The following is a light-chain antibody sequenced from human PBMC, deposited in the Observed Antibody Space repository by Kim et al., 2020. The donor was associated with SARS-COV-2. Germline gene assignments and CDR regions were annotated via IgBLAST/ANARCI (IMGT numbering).Light chain of an antibody. V-gene: IGLV3-19*01. CDR1: SLRSFN. CDR3: NTRNSSSNNVV. Sequence: AVGQTVKITGKGDSLRSFNASWYQQKPRQATVLVIYGKNNRPSGNPDQFTGTSAGSTASLTITGDQAEDEADYYCNTRNSSSNNVVFGGGTKLTVL. CDR2: GKN. J-gene: IGLJ2*01.